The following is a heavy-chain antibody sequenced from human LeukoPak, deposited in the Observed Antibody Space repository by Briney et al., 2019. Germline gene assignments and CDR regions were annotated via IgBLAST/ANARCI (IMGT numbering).Heavy chain of an antibody. CDR1: GGSISSGGYS. V-gene: IGHV4-30-2*01. Sequence: SGTLSLTCAVSGGSISSGGYSWSWIRQPPGKGLEWIGYIYHSGSTYYNPSLKSRVTISVDRSKNQFSLKLSSVTAADTAVYYCAGRYCSSTSCYFYWGQGTLVTVSS. D-gene: IGHD2-2*01. J-gene: IGHJ4*02. CDR2: IYHSGST. CDR3: AGRYCSSTSCYFY.